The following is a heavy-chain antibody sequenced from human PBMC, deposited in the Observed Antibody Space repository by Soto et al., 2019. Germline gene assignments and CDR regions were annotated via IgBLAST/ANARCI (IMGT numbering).Heavy chain of an antibody. V-gene: IGHV3-9*01. D-gene: IGHD2-15*01. J-gene: IGHJ4*02. CDR2: SSWHSGSI. CDR3: AKVRFVSGAYDVGGPLDY. Sequence: HPGGSLRLSCVVSGFTFDEYAMHWVRQAPGKGLGWVSGSSWHSGSIGSADSMKDRFSISRDNAKNSLYLQIHSLRAEDTAVYYCAKVRFVSGAYDVGGPLDYWGQGTLVTVSS. CDR1: GFTFDEYA.